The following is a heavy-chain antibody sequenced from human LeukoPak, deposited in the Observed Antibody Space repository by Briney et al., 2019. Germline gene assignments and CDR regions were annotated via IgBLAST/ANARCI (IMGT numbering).Heavy chain of an antibody. CDR1: RFTFSNYV. CDR2: ISGSGRST. Sequence: PGGSLRLSCAASRFTFSNYVMSWVRQAPGGGLECVSAISGSGRSTYYADSVKGRFTISRDNSKNTLYLQTNSLRAEDTALYYCARVAGTIRIWPQPFGDGMDVWGQGTTVTVSS. V-gene: IGHV3-23*01. CDR3: ARVAGTIRIWPQPFGDGMDV. J-gene: IGHJ6*02. D-gene: IGHD3-16*01.